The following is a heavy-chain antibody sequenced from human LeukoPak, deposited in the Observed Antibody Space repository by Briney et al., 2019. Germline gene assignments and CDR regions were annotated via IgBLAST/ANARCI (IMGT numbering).Heavy chain of an antibody. Sequence: SETLSLTCTVSGGSMSTYYWSWIRQPPGKGLEWIGYIYYSGSTNYNPSLKNRVTILVGTSKNQFSLRLSSVTAADTAVYYCARNLRGSWSGYYELRDYYYGMDVWGQGTKVTVSS. V-gene: IGHV4-59*01. CDR3: ARNLRGSWSGYYELRDYYYGMDV. CDR2: IYYSGST. CDR1: GGSMSTYY. J-gene: IGHJ6*02. D-gene: IGHD3-3*01.